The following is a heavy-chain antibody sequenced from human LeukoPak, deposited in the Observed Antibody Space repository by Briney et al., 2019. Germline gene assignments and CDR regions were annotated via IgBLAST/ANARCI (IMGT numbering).Heavy chain of an antibody. CDR3: AREVVTQAIYSGYDAFEI. D-gene: IGHD5-12*01. J-gene: IGHJ3*02. V-gene: IGHV3-23*01. CDR2: ISDTGNT. CDR1: GFTLSSYA. Sequence: GGSLRLSCAASGFTLSSYAMSWVRQAPGKGLEWVSAISDTGNTYHADSVKGRFTISSDKATNSVYLQMNSLRAEDTAVYYCAREVVTQAIYSGYDAFEIWGQGTMVTVSS.